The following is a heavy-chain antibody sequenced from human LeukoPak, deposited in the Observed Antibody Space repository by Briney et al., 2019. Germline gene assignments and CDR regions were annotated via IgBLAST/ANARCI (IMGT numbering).Heavy chain of an antibody. Sequence: GRCLRLSCAPSGFTVSSNYMSSVRQAPGEGLEWVSVIYSGGSTYYPYSEKGRFTSSRDNSKNTLYLQMNSLRAEDTAVYYCARALQGWYVKPHDFVYWGQGTLVTVSS. CDR2: IYSGGST. D-gene: IGHD6-19*01. J-gene: IGHJ4*02. V-gene: IGHV3-53*01. CDR1: GFTVSSNY. CDR3: ARALQGWYVKPHDFVY.